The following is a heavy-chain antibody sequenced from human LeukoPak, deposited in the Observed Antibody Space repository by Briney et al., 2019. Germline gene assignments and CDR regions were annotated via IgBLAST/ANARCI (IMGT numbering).Heavy chain of an antibody. CDR2: INPSGGST. CDR3: ARRLSSGWPYYYYYYGMDV. Sequence: ASVKVSCKASGYTFTSYYMHWVRQAPGQGLEWMGIINPSGGSTSYAQKFQGRVTMTRDTSTSTVYMELSSLRSEDTAAYYCARRLSSGWPYYYYYYGMDVWGQGTTVTVSS. D-gene: IGHD6-19*01. CDR1: GYTFTSYY. V-gene: IGHV1-46*01. J-gene: IGHJ6*02.